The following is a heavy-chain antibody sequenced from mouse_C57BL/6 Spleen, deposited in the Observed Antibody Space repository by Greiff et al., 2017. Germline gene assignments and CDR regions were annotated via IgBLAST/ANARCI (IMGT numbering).Heavy chain of an antibody. Sequence: QVQLQQPGAELVRPGTSVKLSCKASGYTFTSYWLHWVKQRPGQGLEWIGVIDPSDSYTNYNQKFKGKATLTVDTSSSTAYMQLSSLTSEDSAVYYCARDYSNYDYAMDYWGQGTSVTVSS. J-gene: IGHJ4*01. CDR2: IDPSDSYT. V-gene: IGHV1-59*01. CDR1: GYTFTSYW. D-gene: IGHD2-5*01. CDR3: ARDYSNYDYAMDY.